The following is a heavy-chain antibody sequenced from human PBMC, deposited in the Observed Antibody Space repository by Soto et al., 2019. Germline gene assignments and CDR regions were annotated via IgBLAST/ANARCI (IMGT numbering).Heavy chain of an antibody. D-gene: IGHD3-10*01. CDR1: RVTLSSYG. CDR3: AKSQSRMVRGVTEAFDY. Sequence: GGSLRLSCAASRVTLSSYGMHCVPQVPGKGLEWVSGINWNGGTTHYADSVKGRFTISRDNAKNSLYLLMNSLRVEDTALYYCAKSQSRMVRGVTEAFDYWGQGT. CDR2: INWNGGTT. V-gene: IGHV3-20*04. J-gene: IGHJ4*02.